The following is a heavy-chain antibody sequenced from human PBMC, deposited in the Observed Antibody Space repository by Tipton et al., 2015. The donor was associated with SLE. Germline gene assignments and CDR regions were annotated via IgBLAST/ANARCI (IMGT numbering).Heavy chain of an antibody. D-gene: IGHD5-24*01. Sequence: TLSLTCAVSGYSISSGYYWGWIRQPPGKGLEWIGSIYHSGSTYYNPSLKSRVTISVDTSKNQFSLKLSSVTAADTAVYYCARLHTFYYFYYLDVWGKGTTVTVSS. J-gene: IGHJ6*03. CDR1: GYSISSGYY. CDR3: ARLHTFYYFYYLDV. V-gene: IGHV4-38-2*01. CDR2: IYHSGST.